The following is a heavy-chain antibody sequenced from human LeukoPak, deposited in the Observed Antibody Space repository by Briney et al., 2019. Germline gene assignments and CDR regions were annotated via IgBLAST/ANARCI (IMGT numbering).Heavy chain of an antibody. CDR1: GFSFSDAW. V-gene: IGHV3-15*01. CDR3: TTDLGDYGDYVRC. CDR2: AKSKSAGGAI. J-gene: IGHJ4*02. D-gene: IGHD4-17*01. Sequence: GGSLRLSCAASGFSFSDAWMSWVRQAPGKGLEWVGRAKSKSAGGAIQYAAPVKGRFTISRDDSKNTLYLQMNSLKAEDTAVYYCTTDLGDYGDYVRCWGQGTLVTVSS.